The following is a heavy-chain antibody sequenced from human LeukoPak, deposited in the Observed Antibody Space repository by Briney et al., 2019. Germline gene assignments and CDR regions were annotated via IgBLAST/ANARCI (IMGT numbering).Heavy chain of an antibody. CDR2: IWYDGSNK. CDR1: GFTFSSYG. D-gene: IGHD2-2*01. CDR3: ARDPYDGYCGSTSCYGFDY. V-gene: IGHV3-33*01. J-gene: IGHJ4*02. Sequence: GGSLRLSCAASGFTFSSYGMHWVRQAPGKGLEWVAVIWYDGSNKYYADSVKGRFTVSRDNSKNTLYLQMNSLRAEDTAVYYCARDPYDGYCGSTSCYGFDYWGQGTLVTVSS.